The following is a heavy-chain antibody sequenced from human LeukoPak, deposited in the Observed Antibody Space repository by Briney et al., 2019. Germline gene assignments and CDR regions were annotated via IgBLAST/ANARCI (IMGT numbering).Heavy chain of an antibody. J-gene: IGHJ4*02. CDR1: GFSFSNYW. D-gene: IGHD3-10*01. V-gene: IGHV3-7*04. CDR2: IKPDGSEK. Sequence: PGGSLRLSCAASGFSFSNYWMAWVRQAPGKGPEWVANIKPDGSEKYYVDSVKGRFTISRDNAKNSLSLQMGSLTAEDTAVYYCARTGERSYFDYWGQGTLVTVSS. CDR3: ARTGERSYFDY.